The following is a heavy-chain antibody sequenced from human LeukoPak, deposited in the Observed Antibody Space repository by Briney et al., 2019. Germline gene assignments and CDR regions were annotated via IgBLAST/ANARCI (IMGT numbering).Heavy chain of an antibody. Sequence: GGSLRLSCAASGFTFSDFWMSWVRQAPGKGLEWVSYISSSGSTIYYADSVKGRFTISRDNAKNSLYLQMNSLRAEDTAVYYCARDPWTNSDYDGFDYWGQGTLVTVSS. CDR1: GFTFSDFW. CDR2: ISSSGSTI. CDR3: ARDPWTNSDYDGFDY. J-gene: IGHJ4*02. V-gene: IGHV3-11*04. D-gene: IGHD5-12*01.